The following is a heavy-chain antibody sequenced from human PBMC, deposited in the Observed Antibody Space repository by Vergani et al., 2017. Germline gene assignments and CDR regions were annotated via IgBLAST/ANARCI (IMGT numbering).Heavy chain of an antibody. CDR1: GFTFDDYA. V-gene: IGHV3-9*01. J-gene: IGHJ4*02. CDR3: AKGEYFDWLSHVYY. CDR2: ISWNSGSI. Sequence: EVQLVESGGGLVQPGRSLRLSCAASGFTFDDYAMHWVRQAPGKGLEWVSGISWNSGSIGYADSVKGRFTISRDNAKNSLYLQMNSLRAEDTALYYCAKGEYFDWLSHVYYWGQGTLVTVSS. D-gene: IGHD3-9*01.